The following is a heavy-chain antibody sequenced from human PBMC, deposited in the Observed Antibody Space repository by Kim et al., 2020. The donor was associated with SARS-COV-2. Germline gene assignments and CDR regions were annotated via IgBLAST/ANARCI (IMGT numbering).Heavy chain of an antibody. Sequence: GGSLRLSCAASGFTFSSYAMHWVRQAPGKGLEWVAVISYDGSNKYYADSVKGRFTISRDNSKNTLYLQMNSLRAEDTAVYYCARGEIVVVVAATPGHYYYGMDVWGQGTTVTVSS. J-gene: IGHJ6*02. CDR1: GFTFSSYA. V-gene: IGHV3-30*04. CDR2: ISYDGSNK. D-gene: IGHD2-15*01. CDR3: ARGEIVVVVAATPGHYYYGMDV.